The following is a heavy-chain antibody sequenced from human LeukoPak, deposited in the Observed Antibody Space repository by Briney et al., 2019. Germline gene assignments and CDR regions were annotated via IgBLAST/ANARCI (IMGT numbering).Heavy chain of an antibody. D-gene: IGHD5-12*01. CDR3: ASHGSSGHDPLT. V-gene: IGHV4-59*08. CDR2: IYYTGST. J-gene: IGHJ4*02. CDR1: GGSISIYY. Sequence: SETLSLTCTVPGGSISIYYWSWIRRPPGKGLEWIGYIYYTGSTSYNPSLKSRVTISLDTSKSQFSLRLTSVTAADTAVYYCASHGSSGHDPLTWGQGTLVTVSS.